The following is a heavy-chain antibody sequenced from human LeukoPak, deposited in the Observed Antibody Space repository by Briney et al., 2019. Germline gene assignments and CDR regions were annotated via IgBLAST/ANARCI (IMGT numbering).Heavy chain of an antibody. Sequence: SETLSLTCAVSGGSISSSNWWSWVRQPPGQGLEWIGEIYHSGSTNYNPSLKSRVTISVDKSKNQFSLKLSSVTAADTAVYYCAREGYYYDSSGTRPFDYWGQGTLVTVSS. CDR3: AREGYYYDSSGTRPFDY. CDR1: GGSISSSNW. D-gene: IGHD3-22*01. CDR2: IYHSGST. J-gene: IGHJ4*02. V-gene: IGHV4-4*02.